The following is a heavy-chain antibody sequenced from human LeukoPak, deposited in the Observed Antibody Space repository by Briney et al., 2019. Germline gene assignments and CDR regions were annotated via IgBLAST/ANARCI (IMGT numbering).Heavy chain of an antibody. D-gene: IGHD3-22*01. V-gene: IGHV3-7*01. CDR1: GFTFSSYW. J-gene: IGHJ4*02. Sequence: GGSLRPSCAASGFTFSSYWMSWVRQAPGKGLEWVANIKQDGSEKYYVDSVKGRFTISRDNAKNSLYLQMNSLRAEDTAVYYCARDPGEYYDSSGYAGRNLDYWGQGTLVTVSS. CDR2: IKQDGSEK. CDR3: ARDPGEYYDSSGYAGRNLDY.